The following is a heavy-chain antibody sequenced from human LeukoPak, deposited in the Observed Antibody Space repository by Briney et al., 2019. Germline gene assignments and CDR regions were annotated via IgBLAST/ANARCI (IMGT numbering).Heavy chain of an antibody. D-gene: IGHD3-9*01. Sequence: GGSLRLSCAASGFTFSSHWMHWFRQAPGKGLEWLANIRQDGGVKYYVDSVKGRFTISRDNTKNSLFLQMNSLRPEDTAVYFCARALTNAFDIWGQGTMVTVSS. CDR3: ARALTNAFDI. J-gene: IGHJ3*02. CDR1: GFTFSSHW. CDR2: IRQDGGVK. V-gene: IGHV3-7*04.